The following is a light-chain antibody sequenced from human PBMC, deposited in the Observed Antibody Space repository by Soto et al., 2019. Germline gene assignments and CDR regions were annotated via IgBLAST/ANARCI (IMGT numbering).Light chain of an antibody. V-gene: IGLV2-11*01. CDR2: DVS. CDR1: SSDVGGYNY. J-gene: IGLJ1*01. CDR3: CSYAGSYF. Sequence: QSVLTPPRSVSGSPGQSVTISCTGTSSDVGGYNYVSWYQQHPGKAPNLMIYDVSKRPSGVPDRFSGSKSGNTASLTISGLQAEDEADYYCCSYAGSYFFGTGTKLTVL.